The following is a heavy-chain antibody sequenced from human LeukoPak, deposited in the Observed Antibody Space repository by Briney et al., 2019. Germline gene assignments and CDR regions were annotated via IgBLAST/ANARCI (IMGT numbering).Heavy chain of an antibody. CDR3: ARDIVGGTVAGTFD. Sequence: ASVKVSCKASGYTFTGYYMHWVRQAPGQGLEWMGWINPNSSGTNYAQKFQGRVAMTRDTSISTAYMELSRLRSDDTAVYYCARDIVGGTVAGTFDWGQGTLVTVSS. D-gene: IGHD6-19*01. CDR2: INPNSSGT. J-gene: IGHJ4*02. V-gene: IGHV1-2*02. CDR1: GYTFTGYY.